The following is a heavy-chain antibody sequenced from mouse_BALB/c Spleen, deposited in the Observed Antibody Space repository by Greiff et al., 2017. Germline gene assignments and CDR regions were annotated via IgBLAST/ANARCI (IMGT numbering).Heavy chain of an antibody. J-gene: IGHJ3*01. CDR2: INPSNGRT. CDR3: ARGAYDYDDGGPWFAY. CDR1: GYTFTSYW. D-gene: IGHD2-4*01. V-gene: IGHV1S81*02. Sequence: VKLQQPGAELVKPGASVKLSCKASGYTFTSYWMHWVKQRPGQGLEWIGEINPSNGRTNYNEKFKSKATLTVDKSSSTAYMQLSSLTSEDSAVYYCARGAYDYDDGGPWFAYWGQGTLVTVSA.